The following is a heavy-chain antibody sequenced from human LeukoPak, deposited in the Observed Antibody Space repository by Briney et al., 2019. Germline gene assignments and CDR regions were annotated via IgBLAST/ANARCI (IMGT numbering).Heavy chain of an antibody. V-gene: IGHV3-7*01. Sequence: PGGSLRLSCAASGFTFSSYWMRWVRQAPGKGLEWVANIKQDGSEKYYVDSVKGRFTISRDNAKNSLYLQMNSLRAEDTAVYYCARDRALGWFDLWGQGTLVTVSS. J-gene: IGHJ5*02. CDR3: ARDRALGWFDL. CDR1: GFTFSSYW. CDR2: IKQDGSEK. D-gene: IGHD3-10*01.